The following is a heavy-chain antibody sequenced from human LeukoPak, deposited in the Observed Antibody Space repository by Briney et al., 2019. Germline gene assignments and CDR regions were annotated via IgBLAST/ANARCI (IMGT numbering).Heavy chain of an antibody. CDR3: ARAGYYYDSSGYYYVGVDY. CDR1: GYTFTGYY. Sequence: ASVKVSCKASGYTFTGYYMHWVRQAPGQGLEWKGRINPNSGGTNYAQKFQGRVTMTRDTSISTAYMELSRLRSDDTAVYCCARAGYYYDSSGYYYVGVDYWGQGTLVTVSS. CDR2: INPNSGGT. D-gene: IGHD3-22*01. V-gene: IGHV1-2*06. J-gene: IGHJ4*02.